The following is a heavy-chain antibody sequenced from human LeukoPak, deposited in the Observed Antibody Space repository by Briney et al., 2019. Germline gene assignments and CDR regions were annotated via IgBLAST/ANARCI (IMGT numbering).Heavy chain of an antibody. CDR2: IRYDGSYE. Sequence: PGGSLRLSCAASGFTFSSYGMHWVRQAPGKGLEWMTFIRYDGSYEYYADSVKGRFTISRDNSKNTLYLQMNSLRPEDTAVYYCAKQAGATAYFDYWGQGTLVTVSS. V-gene: IGHV3-30*02. CDR1: GFTFSSYG. CDR3: AKQAGATAYFDY. D-gene: IGHD1-26*01. J-gene: IGHJ4*02.